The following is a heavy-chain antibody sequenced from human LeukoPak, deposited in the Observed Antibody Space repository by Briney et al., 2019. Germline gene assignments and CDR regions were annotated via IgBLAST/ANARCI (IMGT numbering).Heavy chain of an antibody. Sequence: GGSLRLSCAASGFTFRSYGMHWVRQAPGKGLEWVAIVRYDGTNKYYADSVKGRFTISRDNSKNTLYLQMNSLRAEDTAVYYCAKGNYYYGSGNSWDYWGQGTLVTVSS. CDR1: GFTFRSYG. V-gene: IGHV3-30*02. CDR3: AKGNYYYGSGNSWDY. J-gene: IGHJ4*02. D-gene: IGHD3-10*01. CDR2: VRYDGTNK.